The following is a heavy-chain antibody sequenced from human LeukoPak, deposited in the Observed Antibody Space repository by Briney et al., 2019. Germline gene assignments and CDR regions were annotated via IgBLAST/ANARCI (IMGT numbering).Heavy chain of an antibody. CDR2: ISYDGNNK. J-gene: IGHJ4*02. V-gene: IGHV3-30*04. Sequence: GGSLRLSCAASGFTFSNYAMHWVRQAPGKGLEWVAVISYDGNNKYYADSVKGRFTISRDNPKTTMNLQMNSLRAEDTAVYYCAKGGGSIGRSYYFDYWGQGTLVTVSS. D-gene: IGHD2-15*01. CDR1: GFTFSNYA. CDR3: AKGGGSIGRSYYFDY.